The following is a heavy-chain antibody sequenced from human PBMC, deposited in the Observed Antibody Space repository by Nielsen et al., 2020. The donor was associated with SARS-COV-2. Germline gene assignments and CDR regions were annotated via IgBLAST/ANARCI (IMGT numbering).Heavy chain of an antibody. J-gene: IGHJ6*02. CDR2: INPSGGST. Sequence: ASVKVSCKASGYTFTSYGISWVRQAPGQGLEWMGIINPSGGSTSYAQKFQGRVTMTRDTFTSTVYMELSSLRSEDTAVYYCARDYQQLSPYYYYGMDVWGQGTTVTVSS. CDR3: ARDYQQLSPYYYYGMDV. D-gene: IGHD6-13*01. CDR1: GYTFTSYG. V-gene: IGHV1-46*01.